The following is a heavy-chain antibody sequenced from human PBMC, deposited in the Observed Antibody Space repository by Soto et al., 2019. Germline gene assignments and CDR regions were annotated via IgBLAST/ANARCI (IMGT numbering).Heavy chain of an antibody. Sequence: PGGSLRLSCAASGFTFSSYWMHWVRQAPGKGLVWVSRINSDGSSTSYADSVKGRFTISRDNAKNTLYLQMNSLRAEDTAVYYCARGGYIYGYTGMDVWGQGTTVTVSS. D-gene: IGHD5-18*01. J-gene: IGHJ6*02. CDR1: GFTFSSYW. V-gene: IGHV3-74*01. CDR3: ARGGYIYGYTGMDV. CDR2: INSDGSST.